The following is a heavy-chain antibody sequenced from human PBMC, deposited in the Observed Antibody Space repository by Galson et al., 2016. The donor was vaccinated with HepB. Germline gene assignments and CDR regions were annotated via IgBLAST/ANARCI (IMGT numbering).Heavy chain of an antibody. CDR3: AEAFLDIAAAGIDY. V-gene: IGHV3-23*01. CDR1: GFTFSSYA. CDR2: ISGSGGST. J-gene: IGHJ4*02. D-gene: IGHD6-13*01. Sequence: SLRLSCAASGFTFSSYAMSWVRQAPGKGLQWVSAISGSGGSTYYADSVKGRFTISRDRSKNTLYLQMNSLRTEDTAVYYCAEAFLDIAAAGIDYWGQGTLVTVSS.